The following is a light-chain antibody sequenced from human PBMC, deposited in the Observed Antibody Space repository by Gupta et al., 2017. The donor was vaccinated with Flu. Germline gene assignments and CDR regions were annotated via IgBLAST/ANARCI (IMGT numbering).Light chain of an antibody. J-gene: IGKJ4*01. CDR3: QQYGGSPLT. CDR1: QSVRSSY. V-gene: IGKV3D-20*01. Sequence: EIVLTQSPATLSLSPGERATLSCGASQSVRSSYLAWYQQKPGLAPRLLIYDASSRATGIPDRFSGSGSGTDFTLTISRLEPEDFAVYYCQQYGGSPLTFGGGTRVEIK. CDR2: DAS.